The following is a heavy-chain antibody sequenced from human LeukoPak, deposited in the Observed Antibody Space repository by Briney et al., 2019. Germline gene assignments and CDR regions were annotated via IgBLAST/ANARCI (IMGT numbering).Heavy chain of an antibody. CDR1: GFTVSSNH. CDR3: ARVTSWHYFDY. CDR2: IYSGGST. Sequence: PGGSLRLSCAASGFTVSSNHMSWVRQAPGKGLEWVSVIYSGGSTYYADSVKGRFTISRDNSKNTLYLQMNSLRAEDTAVYYCARVTSWHYFDYWGQGTLVTVSS. D-gene: IGHD2-2*01. V-gene: IGHV3-53*01. J-gene: IGHJ4*02.